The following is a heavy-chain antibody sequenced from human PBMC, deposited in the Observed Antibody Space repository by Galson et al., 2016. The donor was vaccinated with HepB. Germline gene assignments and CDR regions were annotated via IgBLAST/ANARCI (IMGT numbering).Heavy chain of an antibody. CDR1: GFIVSNNY. CDR3: ARDSSDYFDGSGERIDALDI. V-gene: IGHV3-53*04. J-gene: IGHJ3*02. CDR2: IYRGGST. D-gene: IGHD3-22*01. Sequence: SLRLSCAASGFIVSNNYMSWVRQAPGKGLEWVSLIYRGGSTYYADSVKGRFTVSRHNSKNKLYLQMNSLRAEDTAVYYCARDSSDYFDGSGERIDALDIWGQGTMVTVSS.